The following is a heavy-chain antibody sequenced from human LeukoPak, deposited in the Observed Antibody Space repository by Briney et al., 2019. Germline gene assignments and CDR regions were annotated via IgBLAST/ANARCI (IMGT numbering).Heavy chain of an antibody. J-gene: IGHJ4*02. CDR2: IYYSGST. CDR3: ASFDYSSSWSRFDY. D-gene: IGHD6-13*01. CDR1: GGSISSYY. Sequence: PSETLSLTCTVSGGSISSYYWSWIRQPPGKGLEWIGYIYYSGSTNYNPSLKSRVTISVDTSKNQFSLKLSSVTAADTAVYYCASFDYSSSWSRFDYWGQGTLVTVSS. V-gene: IGHV4-59*08.